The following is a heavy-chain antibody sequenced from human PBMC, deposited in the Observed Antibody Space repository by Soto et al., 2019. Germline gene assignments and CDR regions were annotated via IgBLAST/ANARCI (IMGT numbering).Heavy chain of an antibody. V-gene: IGHV4-4*02. CDR1: GGSISSSNW. CDR2: IYHSGST. D-gene: IGHD3-10*01. Sequence: QVQLQESGPGLVKPSGTLSLTCAVSGGSISSSNWWSWVRQPPGKGLEWIGEIYHSGSTNYNPSLKRRVTISVDTSKNQFSLKLRSVTAADTAVYYCARVSGSYYYGMDVWGQGTTVTVSS. CDR3: ARVSGSYYYGMDV. J-gene: IGHJ6*02.